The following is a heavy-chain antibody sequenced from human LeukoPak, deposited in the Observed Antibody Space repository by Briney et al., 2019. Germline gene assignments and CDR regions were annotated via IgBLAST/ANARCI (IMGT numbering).Heavy chain of an antibody. CDR1: TFTFGDYP. CDR3: TRHQSPYLDAFDV. Sequence: PGGSLRLSCTSATFTFGDYPLSWVRQAPGRGLEWITFIKTKPFGGTSEYAASVKGRFTFSRDDSKNIAHLQMNRLNTEDTAVYYCTRHQSPYLDAFDVWGQGTMVTVAS. J-gene: IGHJ3*01. V-gene: IGHV3-49*04. CDR2: IKTKPFGGTS. D-gene: IGHD2-2*01.